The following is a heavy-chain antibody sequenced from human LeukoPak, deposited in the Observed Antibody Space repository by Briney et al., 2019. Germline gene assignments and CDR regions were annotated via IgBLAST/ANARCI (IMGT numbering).Heavy chain of an antibody. CDR2: ISAYNGNT. V-gene: IGHV1-18*01. D-gene: IGHD3-10*01. CDR3: ARHKRPYYYGSGYYYYGMDV. J-gene: IGHJ6*02. CDR1: GYTFTSYG. Sequence: ASVKVSCKASGYTFTSYGISWVRQAPGQGLEWMGWISAYNGNTNYAQKLQGRVTMTTDTSTSTAYMELRSVRSDDTAVYYCARHKRPYYYGSGYYYYGMDVWGQGTTVTVSS.